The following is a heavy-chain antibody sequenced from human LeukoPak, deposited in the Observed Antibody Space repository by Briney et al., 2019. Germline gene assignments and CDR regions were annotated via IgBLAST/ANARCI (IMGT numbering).Heavy chain of an antibody. CDR2: ISDIGST. CDR1: GGSISSYY. V-gene: IGHV4-4*08. J-gene: IGHJ4*02. CDR3: VGVVVIKGFDY. Sequence: SETLSLTCTVSGGSISSYYWSWIRQPPGKGLEWIAYISDIGSTYYNPSLKSRVTISVDTSKNQFSLKLNSVTAADTAVYYCVGVVVIKGFDYWGQGTLVTVSS. D-gene: IGHD3-22*01.